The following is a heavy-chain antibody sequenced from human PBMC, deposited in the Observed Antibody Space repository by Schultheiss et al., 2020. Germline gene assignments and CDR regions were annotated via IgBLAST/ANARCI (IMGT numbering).Heavy chain of an antibody. CDR2: IYHSGST. CDR3: AGRPGQPALQIDY. V-gene: IGHV4-39*07. D-gene: IGHD1-14*01. J-gene: IGHJ4*02. CDR1: GGSISSSSYY. Sequence: SQTLSLTCTVSGGSISSSSYYWGWIRQPPGKGLEWIGEIYHSGSTYYNPSLKSRVTISVDRSKNQFSLKLSSVTAADTAVYYCAGRPGQPALQIDYWGQGTLVTVPS.